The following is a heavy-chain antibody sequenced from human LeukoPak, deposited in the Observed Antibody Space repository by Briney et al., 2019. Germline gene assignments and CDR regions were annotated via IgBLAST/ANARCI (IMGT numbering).Heavy chain of an antibody. V-gene: IGHV1-8*03. CDR2: MNPQSGNT. D-gene: IGHD4-11*01. CDR3: ARGPNYSNFGSAYYYYMDV. CDR1: GYMFTNYD. J-gene: IGHJ6*03. Sequence: GASVTVSFKASGYMFTNYDINWVRQATGQGREWMGWMNPQSGNTGYAQKFRGRVTITRDTSITTAYMELSSLRSEDTAVYYCARGPNYSNFGSAYYYYMDVWGKGTTVTVSS.